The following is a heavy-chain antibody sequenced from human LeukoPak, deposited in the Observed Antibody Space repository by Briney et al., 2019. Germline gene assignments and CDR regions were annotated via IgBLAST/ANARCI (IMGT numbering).Heavy chain of an antibody. CDR1: GFTFSSYW. CDR3: ARDRGSGPEPYYYYGMDV. V-gene: IGHV3-7*01. Sequence: GGSLRLSCAASGFTFSSYWMSWVRQAPGKGLEWVANIKQDGSEKYYVDSVKGRFTISRDNAKNSLYLQMNSLRAEDTAVYYCARDRGSGPEPYYYYGMDVWGQGTTVTVSS. D-gene: IGHD3-10*01. CDR2: IKQDGSEK. J-gene: IGHJ6*02.